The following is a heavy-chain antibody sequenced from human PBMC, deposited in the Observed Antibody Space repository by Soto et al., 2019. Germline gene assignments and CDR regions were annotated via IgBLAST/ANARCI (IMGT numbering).Heavy chain of an antibody. CDR3: AREIYGGNSMDYYYGMDV. CDR2: IYYSGST. CDR1: GGSISSGGYY. J-gene: IGHJ6*02. V-gene: IGHV4-31*03. Sequence: SETLSLTCTVSGGSISSGGYYWSWIRQHPGKGLEWIGYIYYSGSTYYNPSLKSRVTISVDTSKNQFSLKLSSVTAADTAVYYCAREIYGGNSMDYYYGMDVWGQGTTVTVSS. D-gene: IGHD4-17*01.